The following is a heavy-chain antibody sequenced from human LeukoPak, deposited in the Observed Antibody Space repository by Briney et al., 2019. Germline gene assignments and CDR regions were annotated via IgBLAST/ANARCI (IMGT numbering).Heavy chain of an antibody. D-gene: IGHD3-22*01. J-gene: IGHJ6*03. Sequence: GGSLRLSCAASGFTFSSYGMHWVRQAPGKGLEWVAFIGYDGSYKYDADSMKGRFTISRDNSKNTLYLQINSLRAEDTAVYYCAKDGSYYHSSGQKYYYYYMDVWGKGTTVTISS. V-gene: IGHV3-30*02. CDR2: IGYDGSYK. CDR3: AKDGSYYHSSGQKYYYYYMDV. CDR1: GFTFSSYG.